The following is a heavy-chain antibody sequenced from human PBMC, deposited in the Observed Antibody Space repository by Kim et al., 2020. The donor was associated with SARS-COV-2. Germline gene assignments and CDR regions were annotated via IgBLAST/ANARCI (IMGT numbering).Heavy chain of an antibody. D-gene: IGHD2-15*01. Sequence: GGSLRLSCAASGFTFSSYGMHWVRQAPGKGLEWVSVIWYGGSNKYYADSVKGRFTISRDNSKNTLYLQMNSLRAEDTAVYYCARDMGGSYDSIDYCAQGT. V-gene: IGHV3-33*01. CDR3: ARDMGGSYDSIDY. J-gene: IGHJ4*01. CDR1: GFTFSSYG. CDR2: IWYGGSNK.